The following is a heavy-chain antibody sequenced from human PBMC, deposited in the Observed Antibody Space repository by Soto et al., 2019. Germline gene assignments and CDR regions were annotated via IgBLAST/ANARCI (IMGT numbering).Heavy chain of an antibody. CDR3: AKEGRYSGKLYYYYGMDV. CDR2: ISGSGGST. Sequence: GGSLRLSCAASGFTFSSYAMSWVRQAPGKGLEWVSAISGSGGSTYYADSVKGRFTISRDNSKNTLYLQMNSLRAEDTAVYYCAKEGRYSGKLYYYYGMDVWGQGTTVTVSS. V-gene: IGHV3-23*01. D-gene: IGHD5-12*01. CDR1: GFTFSSYA. J-gene: IGHJ6*02.